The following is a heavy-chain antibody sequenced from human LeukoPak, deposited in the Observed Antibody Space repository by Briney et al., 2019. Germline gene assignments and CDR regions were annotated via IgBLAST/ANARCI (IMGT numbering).Heavy chain of an antibody. Sequence: GGSLRLSCAASGFTFNTYAMTWVRQAPGKGLEWVSSISNSGGSTYYADSVKGRFTISRDNSKKTLYLQMNSLRAEDMAVYYCVKGGSSGYRWFDPWGQGTLVTVSS. CDR2: ISNSGGST. CDR1: GFTFNTYA. D-gene: IGHD3-22*01. V-gene: IGHV3-23*01. CDR3: VKGGSSGYRWFDP. J-gene: IGHJ5*02.